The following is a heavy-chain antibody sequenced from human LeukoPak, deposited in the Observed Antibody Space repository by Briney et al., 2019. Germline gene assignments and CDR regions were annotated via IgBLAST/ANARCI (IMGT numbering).Heavy chain of an antibody. V-gene: IGHV3-64*05. D-gene: IGHD6-13*01. CDR1: GFTFSSHA. J-gene: IGHJ4*02. CDR2: INNNGGST. CDR3: VKDRPAPGLFDY. Sequence: GGSLRLSCSASGFTFSSHAMYWVRQAPGKGLEYVLGINNNGGSTYYADSLKGRFSISRDNSKNMLYFQMSSLRAEDTAVYYCVKDRPAPGLFDYWGQGTLVTVSS.